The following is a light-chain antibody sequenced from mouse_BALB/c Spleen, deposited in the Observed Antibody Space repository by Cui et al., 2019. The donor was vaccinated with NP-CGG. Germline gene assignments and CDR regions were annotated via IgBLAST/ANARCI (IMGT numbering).Light chain of an antibody. J-gene: IGLJ1*01. Sequence: LFTEESALTTSPGETVTLTCRSSTGAVTTSNYANWVQEKPDHLFTGLIGGTNNRVPGVPARFSGSLIGDKAALTITGAQTEDEAIYFCALWYSNHWVFGGGTKLTVL. V-gene: IGLV1*01. CDR2: GTN. CDR3: ALWYSNHWV. CDR1: TGAVTTSNY.